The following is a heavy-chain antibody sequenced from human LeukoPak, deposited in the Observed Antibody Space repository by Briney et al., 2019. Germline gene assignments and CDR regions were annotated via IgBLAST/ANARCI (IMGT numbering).Heavy chain of an antibody. J-gene: IGHJ4*02. V-gene: IGHV1-8*01. CDR3: ARTPPNWGADY. CDR1: GYTFTNYD. Sequence: ASVKVSCKTSGYTFTNYDINWVRQATGRGFEWMGWMSPNSGNTGYAQEFQGRVAMTMDTSIRTAYMELSSLRSEDTAVYYCARTPPNWGADYWGQGTLVTVSS. D-gene: IGHD7-27*01. CDR2: MSPNSGNT.